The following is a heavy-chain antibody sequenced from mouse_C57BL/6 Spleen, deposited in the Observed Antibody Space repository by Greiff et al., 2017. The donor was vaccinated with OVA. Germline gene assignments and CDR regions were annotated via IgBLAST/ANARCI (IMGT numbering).Heavy chain of an antibody. V-gene: IGHV5-6*02. CDR3: ARRYSNHYYAMDY. CDR1: GFTFSSYG. J-gene: IGHJ4*01. CDR2: ISSGGSYT. D-gene: IGHD2-5*01. Sequence: EVKLMESGGDLVKPGGSLKLSCAASGFTFSSYGMSWVRQTPDKRLEWVATISSGGSYTYYPDSVKGRFTISRDNAKNTLYLQMSSLKSEDTAMYYCARRYSNHYYAMDYWGQGTSVTVSS.